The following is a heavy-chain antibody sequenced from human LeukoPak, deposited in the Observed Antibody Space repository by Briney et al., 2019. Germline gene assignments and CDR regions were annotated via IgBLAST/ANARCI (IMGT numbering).Heavy chain of an antibody. CDR3: VTGSTMVRGVMSAFDI. Sequence: RASVKVSCKASGYTFTGYYMHWVRQAPGQGLEWMGWINPNSGGTNYAQKFQGRVTMTRDTSISTAYMELSRLRSDDTAVYYCVTGSTMVRGVMSAFDIWGQGTMVTVSS. V-gene: IGHV1-2*02. J-gene: IGHJ3*02. CDR2: INPNSGGT. D-gene: IGHD3-10*01. CDR1: GYTFTGYY.